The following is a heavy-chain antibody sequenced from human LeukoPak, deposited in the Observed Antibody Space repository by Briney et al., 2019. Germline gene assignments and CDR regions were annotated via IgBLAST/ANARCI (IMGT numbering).Heavy chain of an antibody. CDR1: GGTFSSHG. CDR2: IIPIFGKA. V-gene: IGHV1-69*05. CDR3: ATIPAESIHFGY. D-gene: IGHD6-25*01. Sequence: ASVKVPCKASGGTFSSHGISWVRQAPGQGLEWMGRIIPIFGKANYAQKFQGRVTITTDESTSTAYMELSSLRSEDTAVYYCATIPAESIHFGYWGQGTLVTVSS. J-gene: IGHJ4*02.